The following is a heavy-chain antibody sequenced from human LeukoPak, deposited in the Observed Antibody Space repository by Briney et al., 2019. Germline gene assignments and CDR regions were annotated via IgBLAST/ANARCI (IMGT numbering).Heavy chain of an antibody. J-gene: IGHJ4*02. Sequence: SETLSLTCTVSGGSVSSGSYYWSWIRQPPGKGLEWIGYISYSGSTNYNPSLKTRVTISVDTSKNQFSLKLTSVTAADTAVYYCARDPADGYNHYFDYWGQGTLVTVSS. CDR3: ARDPADGYNHYFDY. CDR1: GGSVSSGSYY. D-gene: IGHD5-24*01. V-gene: IGHV4-61*01. CDR2: ISYSGST.